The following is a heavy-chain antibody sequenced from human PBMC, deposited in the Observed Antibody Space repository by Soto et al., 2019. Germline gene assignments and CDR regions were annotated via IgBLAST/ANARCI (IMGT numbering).Heavy chain of an antibody. J-gene: IGHJ4*02. CDR1: GFTFSSYA. CDR2: ISGSGGST. V-gene: IGHV3-23*01. CDR3: AKLTGGFLSSGWFDY. Sequence: EVQLLESGGGLVQPGGSLRLSCAASGFTFSSYAMSWVRQAPGKGLEWVSAISGSGGSTYYADSEKGRFTISRDNSKNTLYLQMNSLRAEDTAVYYCAKLTGGFLSSGWFDYWGQGTLVTVSS. D-gene: IGHD6-19*01.